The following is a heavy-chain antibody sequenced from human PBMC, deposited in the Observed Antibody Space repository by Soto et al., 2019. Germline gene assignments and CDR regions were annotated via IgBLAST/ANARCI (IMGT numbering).Heavy chain of an antibody. CDR1: GGSISSYY. Sequence: ETLSLTCTVSGGSISSYYWSWIRQPPGKGLEWIGYIYYSGSTNYNPSLKSRVTISVDTSKNQFSLKLSSVTAADTAVYYCARVFVRGYYGMDVWGQGTTVTVSS. D-gene: IGHD2-15*01. V-gene: IGHV4-59*01. J-gene: IGHJ6*02. CDR3: ARVFVRGYYGMDV. CDR2: IYYSGST.